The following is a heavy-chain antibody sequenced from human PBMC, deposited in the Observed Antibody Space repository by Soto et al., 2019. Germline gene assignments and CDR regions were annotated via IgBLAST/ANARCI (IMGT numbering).Heavy chain of an antibody. CDR2: IIPILGIA. CDR3: AREDISVRYYDSSGSLGS. V-gene: IGHV1-69*02. D-gene: IGHD3-22*01. CDR1: GGTFSSYT. Sequence: QVQLVQSGAEVKKPGSSVKVSCKASGGTFSSYTISWVRQAPGQGLEWMGRIIPILGIANYAQKFQGRVTITADKSTSTAYMELSSLRSEDTAVYYCAREDISVRYYDSSGSLGSWGQGTLVTV. J-gene: IGHJ5*02.